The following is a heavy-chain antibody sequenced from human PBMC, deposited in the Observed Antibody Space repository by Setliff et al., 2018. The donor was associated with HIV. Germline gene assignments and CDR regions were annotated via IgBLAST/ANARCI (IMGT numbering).Heavy chain of an antibody. Sequence: ASVKVSCKPSGYTFTTYGLSWVRQAPGQRLEWMGWINAGNGNTKYSQKFQGRVTITRDTSASTAYMELSSLRSEDTAVYYCASTRSADAFDIWGQGTMVTVSS. CDR3: ASTRSADAFDI. CDR1: GYTFTTYG. CDR2: INAGNGNT. V-gene: IGHV1-3*01. J-gene: IGHJ3*02.